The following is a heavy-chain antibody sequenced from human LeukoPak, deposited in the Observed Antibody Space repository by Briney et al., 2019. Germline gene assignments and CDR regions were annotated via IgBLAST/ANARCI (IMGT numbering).Heavy chain of an antibody. CDR2: IYHSGST. Sequence: SETLSLTCAVSGYSISSGYYWGWIRQPPGKGLEWIGSIYHSGSTYYNPSLKSRVTISVDTSKNQFSLKLGSVTAADTAVYYCARRFLLDVWGKGTTVTVSS. CDR1: GYSISSGYY. J-gene: IGHJ6*04. CDR3: ARRFLLDV. V-gene: IGHV4-38-2*01.